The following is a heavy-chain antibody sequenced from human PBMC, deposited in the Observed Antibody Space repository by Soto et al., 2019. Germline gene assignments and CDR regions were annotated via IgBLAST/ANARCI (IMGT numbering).Heavy chain of an antibody. CDR1: GGSFSGYY. J-gene: IGHJ5*02. V-gene: IGHV4-34*01. CDR3: ARCRRLLWFGGGWFDP. Sequence: SETLSLTCAVYGGSFSGYYWSWIRQPPGKGLEWIGEINHSGSTNYNPSLKSRVTISVDTSKNQFSLKLSSVTAADTAVYYCARCRRLLWFGGGWFDPWGQGTLVTVSS. CDR2: INHSGST. D-gene: IGHD3-10*01.